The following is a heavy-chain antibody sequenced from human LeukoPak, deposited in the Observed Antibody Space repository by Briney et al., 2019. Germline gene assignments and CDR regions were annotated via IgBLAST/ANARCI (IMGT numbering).Heavy chain of an antibody. CDR3: ARGRTVVTPRSDLVYYYYYYMDV. J-gene: IGHJ6*03. CDR1: GGSFSGYY. CDR2: INHSGST. Sequence: SSETLSLTCAVYGGSFSGYYWSWIRQPPGKGLEWIGEINHSGSTNYNPSLKSRVTISVDTSKNQFSLKLSSVTAADTAVYYCARGRTVVTPRSDLVYYYYYYMDVWGKGTTVTVSS. V-gene: IGHV4-34*01. D-gene: IGHD4-23*01.